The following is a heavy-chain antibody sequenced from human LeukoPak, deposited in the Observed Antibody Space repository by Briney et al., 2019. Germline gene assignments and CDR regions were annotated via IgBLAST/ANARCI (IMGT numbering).Heavy chain of an antibody. CDR3: ARDENYYDSSGYYYYFDY. Sequence: SETLSLTCTVSGGSISSGSYYWSWIRQPAGKGLEWIGRIYTSGSTNYNPSLKSRVTISVDTSKNQFSLKLSSVTAADTAVYYCARDENYYDSSGYYYYFDYWGQGTLVTVSS. J-gene: IGHJ4*02. CDR1: GGSISSGSYY. CDR2: IYTSGST. D-gene: IGHD3-22*01. V-gene: IGHV4-61*02.